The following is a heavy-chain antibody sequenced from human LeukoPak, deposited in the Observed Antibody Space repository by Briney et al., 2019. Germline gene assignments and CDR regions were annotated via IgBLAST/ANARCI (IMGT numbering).Heavy chain of an antibody. D-gene: IGHD5-18*01. J-gene: IGHJ4*02. V-gene: IGHV3-7*01. CDR3: ASPYQDVDTPY. CDR2: IKHGRSDK. Sequence: GGSLRLSCAASGFTFSSYWMSWVRQAPGKGLEWVANIKHGRSDKYYVDSVKGRFTIYTANAKNSLYLQMISRRAEDTAVYYGASPYQDVDTPYGGQGTLVSVSS. CDR1: GFTFSSYW.